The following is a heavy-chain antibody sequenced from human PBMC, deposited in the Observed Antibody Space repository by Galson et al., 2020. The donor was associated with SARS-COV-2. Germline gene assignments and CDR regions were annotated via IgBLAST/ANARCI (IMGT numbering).Heavy chain of an antibody. CDR2: INTSGGST. V-gene: IGHV1-46*03. CDR1: GYTFTSYY. D-gene: IGHD1-26*01. Sequence: SVKVSCKASGYTFTSYYMHWVRQAPGQGLEWMGIINTSGGSTSYAQKFQGRVTMTRDTSTSTVYMELSSLRSEDTAVYYCARAGQIVGATMGYYYYGMDVWGQGTTVTVSS. CDR3: ARAGQIVGATMGYYYYGMDV. J-gene: IGHJ6*02.